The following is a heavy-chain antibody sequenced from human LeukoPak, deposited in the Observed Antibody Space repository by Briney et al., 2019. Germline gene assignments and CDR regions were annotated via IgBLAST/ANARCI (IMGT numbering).Heavy chain of an antibody. J-gene: IGHJ5*02. CDR2: IFYSGID. CDR1: GGSINGYC. Sequence: SETLSLTCTVSGGSINGYCWSWLRQPPGKGLEWIGYIFYSGIDRYNPALESRVTISIDTSKNHFSLKLTSVTVADTAVYYCARHDNYPGFGRGFDPWGQGTLVTVSS. D-gene: IGHD1-14*01. V-gene: IGHV4-59*08. CDR3: ARHDNYPGFGRGFDP.